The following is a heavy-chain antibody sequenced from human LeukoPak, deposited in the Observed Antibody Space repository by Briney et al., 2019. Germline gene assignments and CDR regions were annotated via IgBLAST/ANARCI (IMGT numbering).Heavy chain of an antibody. D-gene: IGHD6-13*01. CDR3: AREAVIRAGADYYSYSGMDV. V-gene: IGHV3-21*01. CDR1: GFTLSSYR. Sequence: GGSLRLSCAASGFTLSSYRMNWVRQAPGKGLEWVSSISGGSSYIYNADSVKGRFTISRDNAKNSLYLQMNSLRVEDTAVYYCAREAVIRAGADYYSYSGMDVWGQGTTVTVSS. J-gene: IGHJ6*02. CDR2: ISGGSSYI.